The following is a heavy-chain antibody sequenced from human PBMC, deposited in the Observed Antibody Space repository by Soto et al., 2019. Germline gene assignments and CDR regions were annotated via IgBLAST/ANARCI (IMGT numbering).Heavy chain of an antibody. CDR1: GFTFTSSA. J-gene: IGHJ4*02. D-gene: IGHD2-8*01. Sequence: ASVKVSCKASGFTFTSSAVQWVRQARGQRLEWIGWIVVGSGNTNYAQKFQERVTITRDMSTSTAYMELSSLRSEDTAVYYCAADICTNGACYDYWGQGTLVTVYS. CDR2: IVVGSGNT. V-gene: IGHV1-58*01. CDR3: AADICTNGACYDY.